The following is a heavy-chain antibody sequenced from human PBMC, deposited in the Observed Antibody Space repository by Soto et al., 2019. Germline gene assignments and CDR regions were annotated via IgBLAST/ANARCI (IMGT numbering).Heavy chain of an antibody. J-gene: IGHJ4*02. CDR3: AKASPCYTPSRLCFDY. D-gene: IGHD2-2*02. CDR2: ITSNGGCT. V-gene: IGHV3-23*01. CDR1: GFDFNTYS. Sequence: GWSLRLSCAACGFDFNTYSMTWVRQPPRKLLQWVSSITSNGGCTYYADSVKGRFTTSRDNSKNTPYLQMNSLRADDTAVFYCAKASPCYTPSRLCFDYWGQGTLVEFSS.